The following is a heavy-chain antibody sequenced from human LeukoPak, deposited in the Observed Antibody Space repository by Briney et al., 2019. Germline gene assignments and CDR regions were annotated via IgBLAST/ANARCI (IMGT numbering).Heavy chain of an antibody. J-gene: IGHJ4*02. V-gene: IGHV3-53*01. CDR2: IYSGGST. CDR3: ARENRWELPYFDY. D-gene: IGHD1-26*01. CDR1: GFTFSSYG. Sequence: PGGSLRLSCAASGFTFSSYGMSWVRQAPGKGLEWVSVIYSGGSTYYADSVKGRFTISRDNSKNTLYLQMNSLRAEDTAVYYCARENRWELPYFDYWGQGTLVTVSS.